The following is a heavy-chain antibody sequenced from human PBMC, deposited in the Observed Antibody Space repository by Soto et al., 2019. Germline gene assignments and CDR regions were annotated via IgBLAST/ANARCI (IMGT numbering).Heavy chain of an antibody. CDR3: ASPQRRSGGWSYY. D-gene: IGHD6-19*01. CDR1: GFTFSDHF. CDR2: SRNKASRFTT. V-gene: IGHV3-72*01. Sequence: EVQLVESGGGLVQPGGSLRLSCAASGFTFSDHFMDWVRQAPGKGLEWVGRSRNKASRFTTDYAASVRGRFTVSRDDLDNSCSLQMNSLKTDDTAVYYCASPQRRSGGWSYYWGQGTLVTVSS. J-gene: IGHJ4*02.